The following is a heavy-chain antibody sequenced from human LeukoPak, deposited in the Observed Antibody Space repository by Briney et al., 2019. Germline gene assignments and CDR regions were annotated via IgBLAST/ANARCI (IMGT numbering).Heavy chain of an antibody. Sequence: PSETLSLTCTVPGGSISSYYWSWIRQPPGKGLEWIGYIYYSGSTNYNPSLKSRVTISVDTSKNLSSHKLSSVAAADTAVYYCASLDLGSGHYYYGMDVWGQGTTVTVSS. CDR2: IYYSGST. D-gene: IGHD2-15*01. J-gene: IGHJ6*02. CDR3: ASLDLGSGHYYYGMDV. CDR1: GGSISSYY. V-gene: IGHV4-59*08.